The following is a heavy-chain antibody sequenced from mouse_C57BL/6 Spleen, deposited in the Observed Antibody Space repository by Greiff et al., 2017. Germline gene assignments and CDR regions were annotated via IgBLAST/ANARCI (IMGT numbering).Heavy chain of an antibody. CDR3: ARELRGAY. V-gene: IGHV1-55*01. Sequence: VQLQQPGAELVKPGASVTMSCKASGYTFTSYWITWVKQRPGQGLEWIGDIYPGSGSTNYNEKFKSKATLTVYTSSSTAYMQLSSLTSEDSAVYYCARELRGAYWGQGTLVTVSA. CDR1: GYTFTSYW. D-gene: IGHD1-1*01. J-gene: IGHJ3*01. CDR2: IYPGSGST.